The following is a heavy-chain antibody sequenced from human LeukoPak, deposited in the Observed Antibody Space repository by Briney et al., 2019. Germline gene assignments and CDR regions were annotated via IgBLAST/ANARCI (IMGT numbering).Heavy chain of an antibody. V-gene: IGHV4-59*01. CDR2: IHYSGST. D-gene: IGHD4-17*01. CDR3: TRTNYGDYNWFDP. J-gene: IGHJ5*02. CDR1: GGSISGSY. Sequence: SETLSLTCTVSGGSISGSYWSWIRQPPGQGLEWIGYIHYSGSTKYNPSLKSRVTMSVDTSKNQFSLKVTSVTAADTAIYYCTRTNYGDYNWFDPWGQGTLVTVSS.